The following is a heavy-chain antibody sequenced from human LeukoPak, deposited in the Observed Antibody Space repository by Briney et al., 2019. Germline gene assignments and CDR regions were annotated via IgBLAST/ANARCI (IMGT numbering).Heavy chain of an antibody. J-gene: IGHJ4*02. CDR3: ARLLNDYGDYVIIY. Sequence: PGGSLRLSCAASGFTFSSYSMNWVRQAPGKGLEWVSSISSSSSYIYYADSVKGRFTISRDNAKNSLYLQMNSLRAEDTAVYYCARLLNDYGDYVIIYWGQGTLVTVSS. D-gene: IGHD4-17*01. CDR1: GFTFSSYS. V-gene: IGHV3-21*04. CDR2: ISSSSSYI.